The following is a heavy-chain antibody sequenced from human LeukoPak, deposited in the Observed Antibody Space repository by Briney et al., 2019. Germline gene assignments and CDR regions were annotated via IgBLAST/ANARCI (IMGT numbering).Heavy chain of an antibody. V-gene: IGHV4-59*01. CDR1: GGSISGYY. J-gene: IGHJ5*02. Sequence: SETLSLTCTVSGGSISGYYCSWIRQPPGKGLEWIGYISYSGRTNYNPSLKSRVTVSVDTSKNQFSLKLSSVTAADTAVYYCARLGSNNWFDPWGQGTLVTVSS. CDR3: ARLGSNNWFDP. CDR2: ISYSGRT.